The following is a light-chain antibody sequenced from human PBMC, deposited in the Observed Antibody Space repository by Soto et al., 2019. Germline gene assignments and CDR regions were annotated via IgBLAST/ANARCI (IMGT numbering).Light chain of an antibody. CDR2: AAS. J-gene: IGKJ5*01. CDR1: QDINIY. V-gene: IGKV1-16*01. CDR3: QQYNSYPIT. Sequence: DIHMTQSPSSLFASVGDIFTITCQATQDINIYLNWYQQKPGKAPKLLIYAASSLQSGVPSRLRGSGYGTELTITISSMKNDDFETYYCQQYNSYPITFGHGTRLEIK.